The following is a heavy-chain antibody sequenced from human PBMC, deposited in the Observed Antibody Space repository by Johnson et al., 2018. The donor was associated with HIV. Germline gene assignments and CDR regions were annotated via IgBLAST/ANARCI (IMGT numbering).Heavy chain of an antibody. CDR3: AKVGPANDVLGAWDAFDI. V-gene: IGHV3-30-3*01. CDR2: ISYDGSNK. J-gene: IGHJ3*02. Sequence: QMQLVESGGGVVQPGRSPRLACAASGFTFSSYPMHWVRQAPGKGLEWVAVISYDGSNKYYADSVKGRFTISRDNSKNTLYLQMNSLRAEDTAVYYCAKVGPANDVLGAWDAFDIWGQGTMVTVSS. D-gene: IGHD2-8*01. CDR1: GFTFSSYP.